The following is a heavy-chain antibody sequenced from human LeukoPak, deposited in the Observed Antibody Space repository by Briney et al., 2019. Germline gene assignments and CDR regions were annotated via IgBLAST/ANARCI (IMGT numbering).Heavy chain of an antibody. CDR2: INPNSGGT. CDR1: GYTFTGYY. CDR3: AREDYCSSTSCYYSAKYNWFDP. D-gene: IGHD2-2*01. V-gene: IGHV1-2*02. Sequence: ASVKVSCKASGYTFTGYYMHWVRQAPGQGLEWMGWINPNSGGTNYAQKFQGRVTMTRDTSISTAYMELSRLRSDDTAVYYCAREDYCSSTSCYYSAKYNWFDPWGQGTLVTVSS. J-gene: IGHJ5*02.